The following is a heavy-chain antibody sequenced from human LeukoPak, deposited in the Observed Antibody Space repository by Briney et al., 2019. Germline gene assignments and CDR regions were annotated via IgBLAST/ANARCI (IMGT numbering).Heavy chain of an antibody. CDR3: ARTVGISSGGIAFDI. V-gene: IGHV4-39*07. J-gene: IGHJ3*02. CDR1: DGSDIDSSYY. CDR2: IYYSGTT. Sequence: SETLSLTCTVSDGSDIDSSYYWGWIRQPPGKGLEWIASIYYSGTTYYNPSLKSRATISLETSKRQFSLKLRSVTAADTAIFYCARTVGISSGGIAFDIWGQGTMVTVSS. D-gene: IGHD1-14*01.